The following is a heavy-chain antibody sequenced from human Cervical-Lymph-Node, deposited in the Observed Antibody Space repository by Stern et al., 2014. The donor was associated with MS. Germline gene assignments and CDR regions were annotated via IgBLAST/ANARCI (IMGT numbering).Heavy chain of an antibody. CDR3: ATTRYGVVRFDF. CDR1: GYTFTELS. Sequence: QVQLVQSGAGVKKPGASVKVSCKVSGYTFTELSMHWVRQAPGKGLEWMGGFDPEEGETVYPQKFQGRVTMTEDTSTDTAYMELSSLRSEDTAVYYCATTRYGVVRFDFWGQGTLVTVSS. V-gene: IGHV1-24*01. D-gene: IGHD3-3*01. J-gene: IGHJ4*02. CDR2: FDPEEGET.